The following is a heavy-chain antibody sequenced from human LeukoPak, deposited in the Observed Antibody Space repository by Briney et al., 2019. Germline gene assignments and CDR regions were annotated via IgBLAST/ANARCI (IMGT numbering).Heavy chain of an antibody. V-gene: IGHV4-34*01. CDR1: GGSFSGYY. D-gene: IGHD5-18*01. Sequence: PLETLSLTCAVYGGSFSGYYWSWIRQPPGKGLEWIGEINHSGSTNYNPSLKSRVTISVDTSKNRFSLKLSSVTAADTAVYYCARGVRSLGRKYRPTPFFDYWGQGTLVTVSS. J-gene: IGHJ4*02. CDR3: ARGVRSLGRKYRPTPFFDY. CDR2: INHSGST.